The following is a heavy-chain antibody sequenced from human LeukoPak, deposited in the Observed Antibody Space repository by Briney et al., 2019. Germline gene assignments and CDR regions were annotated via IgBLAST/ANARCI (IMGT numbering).Heavy chain of an antibody. CDR2: IYTSGST. CDR3: VRDTRYYDILTGYYYAEYFQH. CDR1: GGSISSYY. J-gene: IGHJ1*01. D-gene: IGHD3-9*01. V-gene: IGHV4-4*07. Sequence: SGTLSLTCTVSGGSISSYYWSWIRQPAGKGLEWIGRIYTSGSTNYNPSLKSRVTMSVDTSKNQFSLKLSSVTAADTAVYYCVRDTRYYDILTGYYYAEYFQHWGQGTLVTVSS.